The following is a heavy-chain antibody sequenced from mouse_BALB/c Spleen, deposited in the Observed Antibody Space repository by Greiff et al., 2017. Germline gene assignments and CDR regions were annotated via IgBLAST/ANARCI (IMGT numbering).Heavy chain of an antibody. CDR2: IWAGGST. V-gene: IGHV2-9*02. J-gene: IGHJ3*01. D-gene: IGHD1-2*01. CDR1: GFSLTSYG. CDR3: ARDRHYYGYGFAY. Sequence: VQLVESGPGLVAPSQSLSITCTVSGFSLTSYGVHWVRQPPGKGLEWLGVIWAGGSTNYNSALMSRLSISKDNSKSQVFLKMNSLQTDDTAMYYGARDRHYYGYGFAYWGQGSLGTVSA.